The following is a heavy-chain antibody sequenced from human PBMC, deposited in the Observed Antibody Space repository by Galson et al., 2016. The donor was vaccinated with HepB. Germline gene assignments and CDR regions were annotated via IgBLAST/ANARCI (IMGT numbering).Heavy chain of an antibody. D-gene: IGHD6-19*01. Sequence: SLRLSCAASGFTFSTYAMHWVRQAPGKGLEWVAVMSYDGSEKNYADSVKGRFTISRDNSKSTLYLQMNSLRVEDTAVYYCARGPRAITVAATGANLDNWGQGTLFTVSS. CDR2: MSYDGSEK. CDR1: GFTFSTYA. J-gene: IGHJ4*02. V-gene: IGHV3-30-3*01. CDR3: ARGPRAITVAATGANLDN.